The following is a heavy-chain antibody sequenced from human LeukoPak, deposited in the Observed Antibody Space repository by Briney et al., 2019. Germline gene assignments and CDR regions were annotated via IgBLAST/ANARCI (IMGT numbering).Heavy chain of an antibody. Sequence: SETLSLTCTVSGGSISSYYWSWIRQPPGKGLEWIGYIYYSGSTNYNPSLKSRVTISVDTSKNQFSLKLSSVTAADTAVYYCARLWLGVRPPDYWGQGTLVTASS. CDR3: ARLWLGVRPPDY. CDR1: GGSISSYY. CDR2: IYYSGST. D-gene: IGHD3-10*01. J-gene: IGHJ4*02. V-gene: IGHV4-59*08.